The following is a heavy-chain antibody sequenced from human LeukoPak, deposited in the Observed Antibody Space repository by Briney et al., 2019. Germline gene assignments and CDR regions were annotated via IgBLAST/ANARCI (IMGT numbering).Heavy chain of an antibody. CDR2: IYYGGSA. V-gene: IGHV4-30-4*08. CDR3: AREPGSSSWFDY. Sequence: SETLSLTCNVSGGSISNGDYYWSWIRQPPGKGLEWIGYIYYGGSAYYNPSLMSRVTISVETSKNQFSLNLTSMTAADTAVYYCAREPGSSSWFDYWGQGTLVTVSS. CDR1: GGSISNGDYY. D-gene: IGHD6-13*01. J-gene: IGHJ4*02.